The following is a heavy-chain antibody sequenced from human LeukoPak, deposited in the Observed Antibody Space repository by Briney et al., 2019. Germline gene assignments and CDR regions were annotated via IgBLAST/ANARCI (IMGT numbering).Heavy chain of an antibody. CDR1: GFTFSSYA. CDR2: ISGSGGST. D-gene: IGHD2-2*03. Sequence: GGSLRLSCAASGFTFSSYAMSWVRQAPGKGLEWVSAISGSGGSTYYADSVKGRFTISRDNSKNTLYLQMNSLRAEDTAVYYCAKDGYCSSTSCYLDYFDYWGQGTLVAVSS. V-gene: IGHV3-23*01. CDR3: AKDGYCSSTSCYLDYFDY. J-gene: IGHJ4*02.